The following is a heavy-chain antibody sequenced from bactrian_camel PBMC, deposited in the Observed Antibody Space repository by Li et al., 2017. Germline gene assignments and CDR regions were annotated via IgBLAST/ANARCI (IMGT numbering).Heavy chain of an antibody. J-gene: IGHJ4*01. D-gene: IGHD4*01. V-gene: IGHV3S1*01. Sequence: HVQLVESGGGSVQTGGSLTLSCTVSEWPYSTYCLGWFRQVPGKDRVRVAAIYTGDDGALYADSVKGRFTVSRDNAVSTLYLQMNSLKPEDTAMYYCATDHGATKWPQVRAYSFWGQVTQVTVS. CDR1: EWPYSTYC. CDR3: ATDHGATKWPQVRAYSF. CDR2: IYTGDDGA.